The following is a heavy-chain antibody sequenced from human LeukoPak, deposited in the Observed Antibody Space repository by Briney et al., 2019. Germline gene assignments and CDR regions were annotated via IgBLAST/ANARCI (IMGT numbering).Heavy chain of an antibody. CDR2: INPSGGST. J-gene: IGHJ4*02. V-gene: IGHV1-46*01. Sequence: ASVKVSCKASGYTFTSYYMHWVRQASGQGLEWMGIINPSGGSTSYAQKFQGRVTMTRDTSTSTVYMELSSLRSEDTAVYYCARDLRRGSSSWYVSGGDYWGQGTLVTVSS. CDR1: GYTFTSYY. CDR3: ARDLRRGSSSWYVSGGDY. D-gene: IGHD6-13*01.